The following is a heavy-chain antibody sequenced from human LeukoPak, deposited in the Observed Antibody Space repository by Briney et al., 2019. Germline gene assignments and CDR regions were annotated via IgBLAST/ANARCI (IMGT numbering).Heavy chain of an antibody. V-gene: IGHV4-59*01. Sequence: SETLPLTCTVSGGSISSYYWNWIRQPPGKGLEWIGYIYYSGSTNYNPSLKSRVTISVDTSKNQFSLKLNSMTAADTAVYYCARLGGQQQLVLTSSYGMDVWGQGTTVTVSS. CDR1: GGSISSYY. CDR2: IYYSGST. D-gene: IGHD6-13*01. J-gene: IGHJ6*02. CDR3: ARLGGQQQLVLTSSYGMDV.